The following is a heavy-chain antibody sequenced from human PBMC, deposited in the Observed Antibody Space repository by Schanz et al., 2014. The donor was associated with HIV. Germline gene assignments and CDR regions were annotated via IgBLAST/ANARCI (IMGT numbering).Heavy chain of an antibody. CDR2: IWYDGSNK. Sequence: QVQLVESGGGVVQPGRSLRLSCAASGFIFSRYGMHWVRQAPGKGLEWVALIWYDGSNKYYADSVQGRFTISRDNSKNTLYLQMNSLRAEDTAVYHCAKVARWDYYNMDVWGQGTTVTVSS. CDR1: GFIFSRYG. J-gene: IGHJ6*02. CDR3: AKVARWDYYNMDV. V-gene: IGHV3-33*06.